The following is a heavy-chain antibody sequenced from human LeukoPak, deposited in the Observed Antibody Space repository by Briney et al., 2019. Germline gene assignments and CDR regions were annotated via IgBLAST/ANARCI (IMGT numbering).Heavy chain of an antibody. CDR2: IYYSGST. D-gene: IGHD6-13*01. CDR3: ARAQTTFLYSLYYYYMDV. CDR1: GGSISSHY. V-gene: IGHV4-59*11. J-gene: IGHJ6*03. Sequence: SETLSLTCTVSGGSISSHYWSWIRQPPGKGLEWIGYIYYSGSTNYNPSLKSRVTISVDTSKNQFSLKLSSVTAADTAVYYCARAQTTFLYSLYYYYMDVWGKGTTVTVSS.